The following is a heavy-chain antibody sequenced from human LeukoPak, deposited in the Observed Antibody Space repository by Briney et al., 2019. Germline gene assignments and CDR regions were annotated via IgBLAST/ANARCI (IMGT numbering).Heavy chain of an antibody. CDR3: ARVGYSYGWFDY. CDR1: GFTFSSYG. V-gene: IGHV3-21*01. D-gene: IGHD5-18*01. CDR2: ISSSSSYI. Sequence: GGSLRLSCAASGFTFSSYGMHWVRQAPGKGLEWVSSISSSSSYIYYADSVKGRFTTSRDNAKNSLHLQMNSLRAEDTAVYYCARVGYSYGWFDYWGQGTLVTVSS. J-gene: IGHJ4*02.